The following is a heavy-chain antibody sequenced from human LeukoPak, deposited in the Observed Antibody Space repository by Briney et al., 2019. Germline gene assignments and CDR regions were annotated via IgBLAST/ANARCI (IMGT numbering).Heavy chain of an antibody. Sequence: ASVKVSCKASGYTFTGYYMHWVRQAPGQGLEWMGWINPSGGSTSYAQKFQGRVTMTRDMSTSTVYMELSSLRSEDTAVYYCARVSGVGSLTTVNAFDIWGQGTMVTVSS. V-gene: IGHV1-46*01. D-gene: IGHD4-17*01. CDR2: INPSGGST. CDR1: GYTFTGYY. CDR3: ARVSGVGSLTTVNAFDI. J-gene: IGHJ3*02.